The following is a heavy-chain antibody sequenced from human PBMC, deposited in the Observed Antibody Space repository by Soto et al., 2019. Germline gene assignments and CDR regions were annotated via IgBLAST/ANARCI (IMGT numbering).Heavy chain of an antibody. Sequence: GGSLRLSCVVSGFTFSSYWMHWVRQAPGEGLVWVSRINNEGSATNYADSVKGRFTISRDIAKNTLHLQMNSLRAEDTGVYYCARGGYGAQGDYYGMDVWGQGTTVTVSS. V-gene: IGHV3-74*01. CDR3: ARGGYGAQGDYYGMDV. J-gene: IGHJ6*02. CDR1: GFTFSSYW. CDR2: INNEGSAT. D-gene: IGHD4-17*01.